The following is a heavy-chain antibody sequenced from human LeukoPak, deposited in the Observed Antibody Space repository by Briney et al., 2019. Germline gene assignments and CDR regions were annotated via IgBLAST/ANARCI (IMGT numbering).Heavy chain of an antibody. CDR1: GGSISSYY. D-gene: IGHD3-10*01. V-gene: IGHV4-59*08. CDR3: ARLGRGITMVRGAPFPEYFQH. Sequence: SETLSLTCTVSGGSISSYYWSWIRQPPGKGLEWIGYIYYSGSTNYNPSLKSRVTISVDTSKNQFSLKLSSVTAAETAVYYCARLGRGITMVRGAPFPEYFQHWGQGTLVTVSS. CDR2: IYYSGST. J-gene: IGHJ1*01.